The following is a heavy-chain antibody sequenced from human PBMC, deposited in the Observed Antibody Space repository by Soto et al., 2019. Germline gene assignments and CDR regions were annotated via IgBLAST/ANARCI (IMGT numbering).Heavy chain of an antibody. CDR2: IKGDTGNT. V-gene: IGHV1-3*01. Sequence: ASVKVSCKASGYIFTSHAMHWVRQAPGQRLEWMAWIKGDTGNTKYSEKFQDRVTVTRDTSANTVYMELRSLRSDDTAVYYCARDHYSSSPGNDYWGQGTLVTV. D-gene: IGHD6-13*01. CDR3: ARDHYSSSPGNDY. CDR1: GYIFTSHA. J-gene: IGHJ4*02.